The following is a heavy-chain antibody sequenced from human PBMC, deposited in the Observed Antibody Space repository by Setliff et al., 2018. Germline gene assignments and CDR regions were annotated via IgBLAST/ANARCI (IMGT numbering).Heavy chain of an antibody. D-gene: IGHD3-16*01. Sequence: SETLSLTCSVSGGPISSATYRWGWIRQPPGKGLEWIGNIFYNGDTNYNPSLKSRVAMSVDTSKNQFSLKVRSATAADTAVYYCARVRLIQGYYEFDYWGQGTLVTVPQ. V-gene: IGHV4-39*07. J-gene: IGHJ4*02. CDR1: GGPISSATYR. CDR2: IFYNGDT. CDR3: ARVRLIQGYYEFDY.